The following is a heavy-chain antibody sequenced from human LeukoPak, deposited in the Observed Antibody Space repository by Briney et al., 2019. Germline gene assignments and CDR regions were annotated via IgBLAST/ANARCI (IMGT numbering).Heavy chain of an antibody. CDR2: IYHSGTT. CDR1: GYSISSGYF. CDR3: GRDDSTWAAFDI. D-gene: IGHD1-26*01. V-gene: IGHV4-38-2*02. Sequence: SETLSLTCTVSGYSISSGYFGGWIRRPPGKGREWIGNIYHSGTTYYNPSLRSRVTISLDTSKNQLSLQLSSVTAADTAVYYCGRDDSTWAAFDIWGQGTMVTVSS. J-gene: IGHJ3*02.